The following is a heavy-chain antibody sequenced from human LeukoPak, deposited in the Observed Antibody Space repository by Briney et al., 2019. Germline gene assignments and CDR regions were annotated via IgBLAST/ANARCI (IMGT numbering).Heavy chain of an antibody. J-gene: IGHJ4*02. CDR3: ARRGAYGGVSALDY. V-gene: IGHV1-46*01. D-gene: IGHD4-23*01. Sequence: AASVKVSFKASGYTFSSFYIHWVRQAPGQGLEWMGIINPSDGSTSYTQKFQGRVTMTRDTSTSTVYMELSSLRSEDTAVYYCARRGAYGGVSALDYWGQGAHVTVSS. CDR2: INPSDGST. CDR1: GYTFSSFY.